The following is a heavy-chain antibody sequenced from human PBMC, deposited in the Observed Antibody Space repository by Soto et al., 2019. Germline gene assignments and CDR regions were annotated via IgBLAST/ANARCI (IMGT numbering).Heavy chain of an antibody. V-gene: IGHV3-30-3*01. Sequence: QVQLVESRGGVVQPGRSLRLSCAASGFTFSSYAMHWVRQAPGKGLEWVAVISYDGSNKYYADSVKGRFTISRDNSKNTLYLKMNSLRAEDTAVYYCARDPRLYCSGGSCYASVWFDPWGQGTLVTVSS. D-gene: IGHD2-15*01. CDR1: GFTFSSYA. CDR2: ISYDGSNK. J-gene: IGHJ5*02. CDR3: ARDPRLYCSGGSCYASVWFDP.